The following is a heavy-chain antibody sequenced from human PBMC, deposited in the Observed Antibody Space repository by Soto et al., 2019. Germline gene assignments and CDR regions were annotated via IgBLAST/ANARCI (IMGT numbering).Heavy chain of an antibody. CDR1: GGSISNYY. CDR3: ARVSYYGMDV. J-gene: IGHJ6*02. V-gene: IGHV4-59*01. Sequence: QVQLQESGPGLVKPSETLSLTCTVSGGSISNYYWSWIRQPPGKGLEWVRYIYYSGSTNYNPSLKSRVTISVDTSKNQFSLKLSSVTAADTAVYYCARVSYYGMDVWGQGTTVTVSS. CDR2: IYYSGST.